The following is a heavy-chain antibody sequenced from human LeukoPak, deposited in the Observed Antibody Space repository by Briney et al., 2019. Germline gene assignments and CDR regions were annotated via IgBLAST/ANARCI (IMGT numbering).Heavy chain of an antibody. J-gene: IGHJ4*02. CDR1: GGSISSSSYY. CDR3: ASSPYYYDSTHY. V-gene: IGHV4-39*07. CDR2: IYYSGST. D-gene: IGHD3-22*01. Sequence: PSETLSLTCTVSGGSISSSSYYWGWIRQPPGKGLEWIGSIYYSGSTYYNPSLKSRVTISVDTSKNQFSLKLSSVTAADTAVYYCASSPYYYDSTHYWGQGTLVTVSS.